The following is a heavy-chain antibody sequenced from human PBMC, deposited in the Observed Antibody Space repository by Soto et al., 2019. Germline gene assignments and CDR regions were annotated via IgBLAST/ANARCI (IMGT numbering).Heavy chain of an antibody. Sequence: EVQLVESGGDLVQPGGSLRLSCADSRFTFSGYWMYWVRQAPGKGLEWVANIKEDGSEKNYVDSVRGRFTISRDNAKNSLYLQMNCLRAEDTAVYYCARGARIWGQGTMVTVS. J-gene: IGHJ3*02. CDR3: ARGARI. CDR2: IKEDGSEK. CDR1: RFTFSGYW. V-gene: IGHV3-7*01.